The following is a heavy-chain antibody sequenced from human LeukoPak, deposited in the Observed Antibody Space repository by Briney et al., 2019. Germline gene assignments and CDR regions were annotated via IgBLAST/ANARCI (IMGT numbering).Heavy chain of an antibody. Sequence: ASVKVSCTASGYTFTSYDINWVRQATGQGLEWMGWMNPNSGNTGYAQKFQGRVTMTRNTSISTAYMELSSLRSEDTAVYYCARGKNRGVVYGMDVWGQGTTVTVSS. CDR1: GYTFTSYD. V-gene: IGHV1-8*01. CDR2: MNPNSGNT. J-gene: IGHJ6*02. D-gene: IGHD3-3*01. CDR3: ARGKNRGVVYGMDV.